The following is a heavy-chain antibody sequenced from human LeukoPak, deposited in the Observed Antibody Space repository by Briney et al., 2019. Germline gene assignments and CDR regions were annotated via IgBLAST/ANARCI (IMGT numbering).Heavy chain of an antibody. J-gene: IGHJ6*02. CDR2: ISAYNGNT. D-gene: IGHD3-10*01. CDR1: GFSFTGYG. V-gene: IGHV1-18*01. CDR3: ARGGSSGRYGMDV. Sequence: GASVKVSCKASGFSFTGYGFTWVRPAPGQGLEWMGWISAYNGNTNYVQRLQGRVTMTTDTSTTTVYMEQRSLRSDDTAVYYCARGGSSGRYGMDVWGQGTTVTVSS.